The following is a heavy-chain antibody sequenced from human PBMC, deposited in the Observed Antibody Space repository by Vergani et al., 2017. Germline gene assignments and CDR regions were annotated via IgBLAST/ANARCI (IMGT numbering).Heavy chain of an antibody. Sequence: QVQPVQSGAEVKKPGASVKVSCKASGYTFTSYAMHWVRQAPGQRLEWMGWINAGNGNTKYSQKFQGRVTITRDTSASTAYMELSSLRSEDTAVYYCARVRITMVRGNAFDIWGQGTMVTVSS. CDR2: INAGNGNT. V-gene: IGHV1-3*01. CDR3: ARVRITMVRGNAFDI. CDR1: GYTFTSYA. J-gene: IGHJ3*02. D-gene: IGHD3-10*01.